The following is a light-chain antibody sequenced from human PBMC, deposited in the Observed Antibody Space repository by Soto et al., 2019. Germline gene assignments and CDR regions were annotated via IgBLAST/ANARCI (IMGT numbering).Light chain of an antibody. V-gene: IGKV1-5*03. J-gene: IGKJ4*01. CDR2: KAS. Sequence: IQMTQSPSTLSSSLGDRVTITCRASQSISSWLAWYQQKPGKAPKLLIYKASTLKSGVPSRFSGSGSGTECTLTISSLQTEDAATYYCQQSDSTPLTFGGGTKVDIK. CDR1: QSISSW. CDR3: QQSDSTPLT.